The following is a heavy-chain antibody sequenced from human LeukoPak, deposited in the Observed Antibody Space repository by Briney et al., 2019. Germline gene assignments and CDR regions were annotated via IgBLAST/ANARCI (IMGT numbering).Heavy chain of an antibody. CDR2: INPNSGGT. Sequence: ASVKVSCRASGYTFTGYYMHWVRQVPRQGLEWMGWINPNSGGTNYAQKFQGRVTMTRDTSISTAYMELSRLRSDDTAVYYCARDLGGSGSYYYDYWGQGILVTVSS. J-gene: IGHJ4*02. D-gene: IGHD3-10*01. V-gene: IGHV1-2*02. CDR1: GYTFTGYY. CDR3: ARDLGGSGSYYYDY.